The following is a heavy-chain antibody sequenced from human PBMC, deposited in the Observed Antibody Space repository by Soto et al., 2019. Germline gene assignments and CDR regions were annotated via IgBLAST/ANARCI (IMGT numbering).Heavy chain of an antibody. CDR3: ARGVGGISSGMPNWFDP. CDR1: GGSISSYY. V-gene: IGHV4-59*01. CDR2: IYYSGST. J-gene: IGHJ5*02. Sequence: QVQLQESGPGLVKPSETLSLTCTVSGGSISSYYWSWIRQSPGKGLEWIGYIYYSGSTNYNPSLKSRVTISVDTSKNQFSLKLSSVTAADTAVYCCARGVGGISSGMPNWFDPWGQGTLVTVSS. D-gene: IGHD3-16*01.